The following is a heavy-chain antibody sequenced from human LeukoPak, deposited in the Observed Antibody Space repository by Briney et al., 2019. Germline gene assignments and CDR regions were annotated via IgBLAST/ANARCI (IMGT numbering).Heavy chain of an antibody. J-gene: IGHJ4*02. CDR2: ISDSGDTT. CDR1: GFTFSAYA. CDR3: AKDQLEVPANIGLIPSDY. V-gene: IGHV3-23*01. D-gene: IGHD2-2*01. Sequence: VGSLRVSCAASGFTFSAYAMNWVRQAPGKGVESVSAISDSGDTTYYADSVKGRFTISRDNSGNTLYLQMNNLRAEDTAIYYCAKDQLEVPANIGLIPSDYWGQGTLVTVSS.